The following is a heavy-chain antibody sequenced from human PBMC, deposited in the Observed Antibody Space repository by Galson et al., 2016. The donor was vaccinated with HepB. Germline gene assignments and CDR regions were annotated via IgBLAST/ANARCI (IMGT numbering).Heavy chain of an antibody. J-gene: IGHJ6*02. V-gene: IGHV3-30*04. CDR2: ISYDGRNK. D-gene: IGHD1-26*01. CDR3: AKDGYRGSYRDYYGMDV. Sequence: SLRLSCAASGFTLRSYALYWVRQAPGKGLEWVAVISYDGRNKYYADSVKGRFTISRDNSKNTLYLQMNSLTAEDTAVYFCAKDGYRGSYRDYYGMDVWGQGTLVTVSS. CDR1: GFTLRSYA.